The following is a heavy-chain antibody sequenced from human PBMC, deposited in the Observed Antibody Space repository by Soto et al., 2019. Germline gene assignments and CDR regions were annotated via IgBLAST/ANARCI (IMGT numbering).Heavy chain of an antibody. J-gene: IGHJ4*02. D-gene: IGHD6-13*01. Sequence: QITLKESGPTLVKPTQTFTLACTFSGFSLSTSGMGVGWIRQPPGKALEWLALIYWDDGKRYSPSLKSRLTITKDTSKNQVVLTMSNMDPVDTATCYCAHYSSTSSFDYWGQGTLFTVSS. CDR2: IYWDDGK. CDR3: AHYSSTSSFDY. V-gene: IGHV2-5*02. CDR1: GFSLSTSGMG.